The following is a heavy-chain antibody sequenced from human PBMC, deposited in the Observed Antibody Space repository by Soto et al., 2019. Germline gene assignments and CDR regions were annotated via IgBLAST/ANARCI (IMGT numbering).Heavy chain of an antibody. Sequence: SETLSLTCAVYGGSFSGYYWSWIRQPPGKGLEWIGEINHSGSTNYNPSLKSRVTISVDTSKNQFSLKLSSVTAADTAVYYCALWTDGGVFDYWGQGTLVTVSS. CDR3: ALWTDGGVFDY. CDR2: INHSGST. J-gene: IGHJ4*02. D-gene: IGHD3-3*01. V-gene: IGHV4-34*01. CDR1: GGSFSGYY.